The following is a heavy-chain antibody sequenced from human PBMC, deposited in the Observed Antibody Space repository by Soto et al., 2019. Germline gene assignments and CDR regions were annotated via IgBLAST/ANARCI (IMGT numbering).Heavy chain of an antibody. CDR2: MNPDGSAI. D-gene: IGHD2-21*02. Sequence: VGSLRLSCVVSDFTFSSSWMHWGRQGPGKGLVWVSRMNPDGSAINYADSVKGRFTISRDNSKNTLYLQMNSLRAEDTAVYYCARNCGGDCYKYYYYYYGMDVWGQETTVPVSS. V-gene: IGHV3-74*01. CDR3: ARNCGGDCYKYYYYYYGMDV. J-gene: IGHJ6*02. CDR1: DFTFSSSW.